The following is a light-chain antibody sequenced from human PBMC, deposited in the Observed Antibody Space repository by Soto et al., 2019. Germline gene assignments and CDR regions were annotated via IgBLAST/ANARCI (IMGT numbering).Light chain of an antibody. CDR2: GNS. Sequence: QSVLTQPPSVSGAPGQRVTISCTGSSSNIGAGYDVHWYQQLPGTAPKLLIYGNSNRPSGVPDRFSGSKSGNSASLAITGLQAEYEADYSCQSYDSSLSGYVFGTGTKLTVL. V-gene: IGLV1-40*01. CDR3: QSYDSSLSGYV. J-gene: IGLJ1*01. CDR1: SSNIGAGYD.